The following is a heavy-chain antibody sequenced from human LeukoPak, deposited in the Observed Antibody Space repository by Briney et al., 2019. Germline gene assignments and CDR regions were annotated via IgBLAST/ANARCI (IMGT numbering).Heavy chain of an antibody. CDR2: ISYDGSNK. CDR3: ARERRLGWKGVFDY. V-gene: IGHV3-30-3*01. D-gene: IGHD1-1*01. J-gene: IGHJ4*02. Sequence: PGRSLRLSCAASGFTFSSYAMHWVRQAPGKGLEWVAVISYDGSNKYYADSVKGRFTISRDNSKNTLYLQMNSLRAEDTAVYYCARERRLGWKGVFDYWGQGTLVTVSS. CDR1: GFTFSSYA.